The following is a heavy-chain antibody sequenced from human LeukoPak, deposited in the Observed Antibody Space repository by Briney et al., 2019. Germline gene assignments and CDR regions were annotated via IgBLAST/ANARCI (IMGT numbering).Heavy chain of an antibody. CDR1: RFTFSSYA. J-gene: IGHJ5*02. D-gene: IGHD3-16*01. CDR2: ISYDGSNK. Sequence: GRSLRLSCAASRFTFSSYAMHWVRQAPGKGLEWVAVISYDGSNKYYADSVKGRFTISRDNSKNTLYLQMNSLRAEDTAVYYCARGTDDSFGWFDPWGQGTLVTVSS. CDR3: ARGTDDSFGWFDP. V-gene: IGHV3-30*01.